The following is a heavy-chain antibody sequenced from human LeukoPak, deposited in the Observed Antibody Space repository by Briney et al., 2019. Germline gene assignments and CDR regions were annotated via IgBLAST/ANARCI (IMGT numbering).Heavy chain of an antibody. V-gene: IGHV4-34*01. CDR3: ARGSLRFLEWLLSGRALAEFDY. D-gene: IGHD3-3*01. J-gene: IGHJ4*02. CDR1: GGSFSGYY. Sequence: SETLSLTCAVYGGSFSGYYWSWIRQPPGKGLEWIGEINHSGSTNYNPSLKSRVTISVDTSKNQFSLKLSSVTAADTAVYYCARGSLRFLEWLLSGRALAEFDYWGQGTLVTVSS. CDR2: INHSGST.